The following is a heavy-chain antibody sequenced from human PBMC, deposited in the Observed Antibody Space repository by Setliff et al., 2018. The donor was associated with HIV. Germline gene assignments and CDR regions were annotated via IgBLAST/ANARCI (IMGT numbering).Heavy chain of an antibody. V-gene: IGHV1-69*13. CDR3: ARGSLIIRRPGHALDF. J-gene: IGHJ3*01. D-gene: IGHD2-8*01. Sequence: ASVKVSCKASGGSFSDYAITWVRQAPGQGLEWMGGIIPIFGTANCAPKFQGRVTISADGSTTTAYMELSSLTSEDTAIYYCARGSLIIRRPGHALDFWGQGTMVTVSS. CDR1: GGSFSDYA. CDR2: IIPIFGTA.